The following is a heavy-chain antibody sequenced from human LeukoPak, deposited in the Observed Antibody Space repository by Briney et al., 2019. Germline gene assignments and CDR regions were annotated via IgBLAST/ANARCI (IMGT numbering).Heavy chain of an antibody. CDR2: ISTSFYT. CDR3: VRDAS. Sequence: GGSLRLSCAASGFTFSDYYMSWIRHAPGKGLEWVSYISTSFYTNYADSVKGRFTLSRDISKNTLYLQMNSLRAEDTAVYHCVRDASWGQGTLVTVSS. V-gene: IGHV3-11*06. CDR1: GFTFSDYY. J-gene: IGHJ4*02.